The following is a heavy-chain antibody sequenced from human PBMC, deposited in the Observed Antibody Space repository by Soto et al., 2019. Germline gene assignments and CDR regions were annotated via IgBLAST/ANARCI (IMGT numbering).Heavy chain of an antibody. V-gene: IGHV1-69*13. CDR2: IIPIFGTA. CDR1: GGTFSSYA. J-gene: IGHJ4*02. CDR3: ARDVGNYDFWSGYYRFDY. Sequence: SVKVSCKASGGTFSSYAISWVRQAPGQGLEWMGGIIPIFGTANYAQKFQGRVTITADESTSTAYMELSSLRSEDTAVYYCARDVGNYDFWSGYYRFDYWGQGTLVTVSS. D-gene: IGHD3-3*01.